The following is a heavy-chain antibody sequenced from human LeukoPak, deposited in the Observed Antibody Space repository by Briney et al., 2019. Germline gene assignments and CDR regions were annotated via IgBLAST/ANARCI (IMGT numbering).Heavy chain of an antibody. V-gene: IGHV3-49*03. CDR1: GFTFGDYA. D-gene: IGHD5-24*01. Sequence: GGSLRLSCTSSGFTFGDYAMSWFRQAPGKGLEWVGFIRSKAYGGTTEYAASVKGRFIISRDDSKSIAYLQMNSLKTEDTAVYYCSRDQDGYIDLWGQGALVTVSS. CDR2: IRSKAYGGTT. CDR3: SRDQDGYIDL. J-gene: IGHJ4*02.